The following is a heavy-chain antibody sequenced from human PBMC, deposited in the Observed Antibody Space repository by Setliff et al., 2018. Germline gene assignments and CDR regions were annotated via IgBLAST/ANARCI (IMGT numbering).Heavy chain of an antibody. CDR1: GNTLTELS. J-gene: IGHJ4*02. V-gene: IGHV1-24*01. D-gene: IGHD1-26*01. CDR2: FDPQGGEI. CDR3: ARGVGAMGDY. Sequence: ASVKVSCKLSGNTLTELSMHWVRQAPGGGPEWVGGFDPQGGEIIYAQKFQGRITMTEDTSTNTAYMELSSLRSEDMAVYYCARGVGAMGDYWGQGTLVTVSS.